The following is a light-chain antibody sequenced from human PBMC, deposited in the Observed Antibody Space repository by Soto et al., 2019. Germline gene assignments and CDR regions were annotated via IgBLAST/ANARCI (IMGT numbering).Light chain of an antibody. Sequence: QSALTQPPSASGSPGQSVTISCTGTSSDIGGYNFVSWYQHHPDKASKLMIYEITKRPSGVPARFSGSKSDNTASLTVSGLQAEDEADYYCSSYAGSNNYVFGTGTKLTVL. CDR2: EIT. V-gene: IGLV2-8*01. CDR3: SSYAGSNNYV. J-gene: IGLJ1*01. CDR1: SSDIGGYNF.